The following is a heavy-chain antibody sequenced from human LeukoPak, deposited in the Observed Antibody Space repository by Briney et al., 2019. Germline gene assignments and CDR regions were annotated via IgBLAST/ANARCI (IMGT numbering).Heavy chain of an antibody. CDR1: GFTFSSYA. D-gene: IGHD6-19*01. CDR2: ISYDGSNK. J-gene: IGHJ6*02. Sequence: GGSLRLSCAASGFTFSSYAMHWVRQAPGKGLEWVAVISYDGSNKYYADSVKGRFTISRDNSKNTLYLQMNSLRAEDTAVYYCARDPVSGRRYYYYYYGMDVWGQGTTVTVSS. CDR3: ARDPVSGRRYYYYYYGMDV. V-gene: IGHV3-30-3*01.